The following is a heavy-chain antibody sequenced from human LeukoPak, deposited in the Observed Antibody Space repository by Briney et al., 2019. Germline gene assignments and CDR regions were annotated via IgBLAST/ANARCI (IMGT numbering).Heavy chain of an antibody. J-gene: IGHJ3*02. V-gene: IGHV1-2*02. CDR2: INPNSGGT. Sequence: ASVKVSCKASGYTFTGYYMHWVRQAPGQGLEWMGWINPNSGGTNYAQKFQGRVTMTRDTSISTAYMELSRLRSDDTAVYYCARDRYYDTNAFDIWGQGTMVTVSS. D-gene: IGHD3-22*01. CDR1: GYTFTGYY. CDR3: ARDRYYDTNAFDI.